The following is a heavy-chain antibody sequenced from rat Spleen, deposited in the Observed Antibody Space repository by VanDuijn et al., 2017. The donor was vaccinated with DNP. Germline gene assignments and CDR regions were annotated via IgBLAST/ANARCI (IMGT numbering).Heavy chain of an antibody. D-gene: IGHD1-2*01. J-gene: IGHJ2*01. CDR2: ISSGGST. Sequence: QVQLKETGPDLVQLTQTLSITCTVSGFSLTTYNVHWVRQPPGKGLEWIAAISSGGSTYYNSVFKSRLSINRDTSKSQVLLKMNSLQTEDTAIYFCTREEPRVLYYFSSLFDYWGQGVMVTVSS. CDR3: TREEPRVLYYFSSLFDY. V-gene: IGHV2S12*01. CDR1: GFSLTTYN.